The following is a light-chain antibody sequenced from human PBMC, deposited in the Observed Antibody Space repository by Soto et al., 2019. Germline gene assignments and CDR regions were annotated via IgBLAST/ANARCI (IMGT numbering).Light chain of an antibody. J-gene: IGKJ4*01. CDR2: GAS. CDR1: QRADSN. V-gene: IGKV3D-15*01. Sequence: ELVMTQSPATLSVSPWDGATLYCRASQRADSNLAWYQQKPGQTPRLLIYGASTRPTGIPDRFSGSGSGTDFTLTIRSLEPEDLAVYYCQQRNRWPPVTVGGGTKVAIK. CDR3: QQRNRWPPVT.